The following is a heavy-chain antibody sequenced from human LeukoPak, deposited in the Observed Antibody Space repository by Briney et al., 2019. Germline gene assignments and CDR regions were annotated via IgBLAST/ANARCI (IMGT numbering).Heavy chain of an antibody. D-gene: IGHD6-19*01. CDR2: IGAYNGNT. Sequence: ASVKVSCKASGYTFTSYGISWVRQAPGQGLEWMGWIGAYNGNTNYAQKLQGRVTMTTDTSTSTAYMELRSLRSDDTAVYYCARVQYNSGWYNWFDPWGQGTLVTVSS. V-gene: IGHV1-18*01. CDR1: GYTFTSYG. J-gene: IGHJ5*02. CDR3: ARVQYNSGWYNWFDP.